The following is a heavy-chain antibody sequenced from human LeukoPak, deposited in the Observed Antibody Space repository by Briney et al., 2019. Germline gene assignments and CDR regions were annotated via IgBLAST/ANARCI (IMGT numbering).Heavy chain of an antibody. CDR1: GFTFSSYA. J-gene: IGHJ4*02. V-gene: IGHV3-30*04. Sequence: PGRSLRLSCAASGFTFSSYAMHWVRQAPGKGLEWVAVISYDGSNKYYADSVKGRFTISRDNAKNSLYLQMNSLRAEDTAVYYCARSSSGWSPDYWGQGTLVTVSS. CDR3: ARSSSGWSPDY. CDR2: ISYDGSNK. D-gene: IGHD6-19*01.